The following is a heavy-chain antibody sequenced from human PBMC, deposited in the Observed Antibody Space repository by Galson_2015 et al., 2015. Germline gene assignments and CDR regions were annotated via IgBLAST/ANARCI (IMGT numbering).Heavy chain of an antibody. J-gene: IGHJ6*03. CDR2: IVVGSGNP. CDR3: AASAYCSSTSCPYYYYYYMDV. V-gene: IGHV1-58*02. CDR1: GFTFTSSA. D-gene: IGHD2-2*01. Sequence: SVKVSCKASGFTFTSSAMQWVRQARGQRLEWIGWIVVGSGNPTYAQKFQERVTITRDMSTSTAYMELSSLRSEDTAVYYCAASAYCSSTSCPYYYYYYMDVWGKGTTVTVSS.